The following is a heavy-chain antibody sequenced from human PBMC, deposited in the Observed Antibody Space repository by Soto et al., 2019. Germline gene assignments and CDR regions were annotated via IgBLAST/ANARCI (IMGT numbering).Heavy chain of an antibody. CDR2: INAGNGNT. CDR3: ARVGIAAAGAFDP. J-gene: IGHJ5*02. V-gene: IGHV1-3*01. D-gene: IGHD6-13*01. CDR1: GYTFTSYA. Sequence: WASVKVSCKASGYTFTSYAMHWVRQAPGQRLEWMGWINAGNGNTKYSQKFQGRVTITRDTSASTAYMELSSLRSEDTAVYYCARVGIAAAGAFDPWGQGTLVTVSS.